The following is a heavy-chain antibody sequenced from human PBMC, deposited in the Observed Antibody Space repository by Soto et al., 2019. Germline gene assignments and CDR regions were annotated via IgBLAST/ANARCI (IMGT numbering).Heavy chain of an antibody. CDR2: IIPILGIA. CDR3: ARERTVTTLNYYYYMDV. V-gene: IGHV1-69*04. Sequence: SVKVSCKASGGTFSSYTISWVRQAPGQGLEWMGRIIPILGIANYAQKFQGRVTITADKSTSTAYMELSSLRSEDTAVYYCARERTVTTLNYYYYMDVWGKGTTVTVSS. D-gene: IGHD4-4*01. J-gene: IGHJ6*03. CDR1: GGTFSSYT.